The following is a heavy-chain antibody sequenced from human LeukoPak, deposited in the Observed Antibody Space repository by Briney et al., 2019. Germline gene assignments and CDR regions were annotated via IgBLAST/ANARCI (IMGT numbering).Heavy chain of an antibody. D-gene: IGHD6-13*01. CDR3: ARSPQYSSSWYYFFYYFDY. CDR2: ISSSSSYI. J-gene: IGHJ4*02. Sequence: PGGSLRLSCAASRFTFSSYSMNWVRQAPGKGLEWVSSISSSSSYIYYADSVKGRFTISRDNDKNSLYLQMNSLRAEDKAVYYCARSPQYSSSWYYFFYYFDYWGQGTLVTVSS. V-gene: IGHV3-21*01. CDR1: RFTFSSYS.